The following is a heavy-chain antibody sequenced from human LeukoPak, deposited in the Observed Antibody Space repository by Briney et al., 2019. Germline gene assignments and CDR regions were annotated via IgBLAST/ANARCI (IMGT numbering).Heavy chain of an antibody. CDR1: GGSISSVHW. CDR3: ARRSPYSSGWSSYFDY. J-gene: IGHJ4*02. V-gene: IGHV4-4*02. CDR2: IYRSGTS. D-gene: IGHD6-19*01. Sequence: KPSETLSLTCAISGGSISSVHWWSWVRLPPGKGLEWIGEIYRSGTSNYRPSLKSRISISVDKSKNHFSLKLSSVTAADSAVYYCARRSPYSSGWSSYFDYWGQGILVTVSS.